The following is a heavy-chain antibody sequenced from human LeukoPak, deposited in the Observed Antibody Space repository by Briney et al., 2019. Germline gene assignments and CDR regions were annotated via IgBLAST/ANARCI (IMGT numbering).Heavy chain of an antibody. Sequence: SETLSLTCTVSGCSISSSSYYWGWIRQPPGKGLEWIGSIYYSGSTYYNPSLKSRVTISVDTSKNQFSLKLSSVTAADTAVYYCASVPYCSSTSCYRGFLFYWGEGTLVTVSS. J-gene: IGHJ4*02. CDR1: GCSISSSSYY. CDR3: ASVPYCSSTSCYRGFLFY. CDR2: IYYSGST. D-gene: IGHD2-2*02. V-gene: IGHV4-39*01.